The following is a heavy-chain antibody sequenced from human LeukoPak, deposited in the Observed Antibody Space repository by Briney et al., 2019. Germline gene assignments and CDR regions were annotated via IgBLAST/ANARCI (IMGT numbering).Heavy chain of an antibody. D-gene: IGHD2-2*01. CDR1: GFTVSINY. J-gene: IGHJ4*02. V-gene: IGHV3-53*03. Sequence: GRSLRLSCAASGFTVSINYMNWVRQPPGKGLEWVSVIYSGGNTYYTDSVKGRLTISRDNSKNKVYLQMKRLRAEDTAVYYCARGETSSYDYWGQGTLVTVSS. CDR2: IYSGGNT. CDR3: ARGETSSYDY.